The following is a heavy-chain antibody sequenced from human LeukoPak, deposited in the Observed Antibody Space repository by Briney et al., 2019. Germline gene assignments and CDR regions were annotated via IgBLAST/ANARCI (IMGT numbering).Heavy chain of an antibody. J-gene: IGHJ3*02. Sequence: GASVKVSCKASGGTFSSYAISWVRQAPGQGLEWMGRIIPILGIANYAQKFQGRVTITADKSTSTAYMELSSLRSEDTAVYYCASRGTYYYDSSGPAEAFDIWGQGTMVTVSS. CDR1: GGTFSSYA. CDR3: ASRGTYYYDSSGPAEAFDI. CDR2: IIPILGIA. V-gene: IGHV1-69*04. D-gene: IGHD3-22*01.